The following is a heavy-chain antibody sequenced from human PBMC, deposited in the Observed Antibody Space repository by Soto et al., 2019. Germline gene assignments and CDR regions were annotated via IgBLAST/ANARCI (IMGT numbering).Heavy chain of an antibody. J-gene: IGHJ5*02. V-gene: IGHV3-21*01. CDR3: TRDASRDSSARGWFDP. D-gene: IGHD6-13*01. CDR2: ISSNSAYI. Sequence: GGSLRLSCAASGFTFRSFTMNWVRQAPGKGLEWVSTISSNSAYIYYTDALRGRFTISRDNAKNSLHLQMNSLRAEDTAVYYCTRDASRDSSARGWFDPWGPGTLVTVPQ. CDR1: GFTFRSFT.